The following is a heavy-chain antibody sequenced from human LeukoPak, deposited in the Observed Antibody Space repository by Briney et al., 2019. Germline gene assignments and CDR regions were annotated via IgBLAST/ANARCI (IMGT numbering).Heavy chain of an antibody. CDR1: GFTFSDYT. Sequence: GGSLRLTCAASGFTFSDYTMQWVRQAPGKGLEWVALLPPDGSYQYYADSLKGRFTISRDNFKNALYLQMNSLRLEDTAVYYCARGLHDRSWYGAHWGQGTLLSVSS. CDR2: LPPDGSYQ. D-gene: IGHD6-13*01. CDR3: ARGLHDRSWYGAH. V-gene: IGHV3-30*04. J-gene: IGHJ4*02.